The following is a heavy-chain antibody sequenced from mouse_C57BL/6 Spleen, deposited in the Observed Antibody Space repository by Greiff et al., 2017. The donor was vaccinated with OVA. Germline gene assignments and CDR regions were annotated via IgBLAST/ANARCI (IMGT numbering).Heavy chain of an antibody. J-gene: IGHJ2*01. Sequence: VQLVESGAELVKPGASVKISCKASGYAFSSYWMNWVKQRPGKGLEWIGQIYPGDGDTNYNGKFKGKATLTADKSSSTAYMQLSSLTSEDSAVYFCARRGGDSSGYSYYFDYWGQGTTLTVSS. D-gene: IGHD3-2*02. CDR1: GYAFSSYW. CDR3: ARRGGDSSGYSYYFDY. CDR2: IYPGDGDT. V-gene: IGHV1-80*01.